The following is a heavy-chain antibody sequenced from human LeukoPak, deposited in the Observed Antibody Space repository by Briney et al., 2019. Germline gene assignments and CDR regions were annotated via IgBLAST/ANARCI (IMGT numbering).Heavy chain of an antibody. CDR1: GGTFSSYA. V-gene: IGHV1-69*04. J-gene: IGHJ4*02. CDR2: IIPILGIA. Sequence: SVKVSCKASGGTFSSYAISWVRQAPGQGLEWMGRIIPILGIANYAQKFQGRVTITADKSTSTAYMELSSLRSEDTAVYYCARGRANALSGPFDYWGQGTLVTVSS. D-gene: IGHD5-12*01. CDR3: ARGRANALSGPFDY.